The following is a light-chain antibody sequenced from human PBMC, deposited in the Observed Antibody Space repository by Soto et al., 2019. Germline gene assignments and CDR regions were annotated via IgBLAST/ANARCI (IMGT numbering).Light chain of an antibody. CDR1: QSSSW. J-gene: IGKJ1*01. CDR3: QQYNSYST. V-gene: IGKV1-5*03. Sequence: DIQMTQSPSTLSASVGDRVTITCRASQSSSWLAWYQQKPGKAPKLLIYKASSLEGGVPSRFSGSGSGTEFTLTISSLQPDDFATYYCQQYNSYSTFGQGTKVDIK. CDR2: KAS.